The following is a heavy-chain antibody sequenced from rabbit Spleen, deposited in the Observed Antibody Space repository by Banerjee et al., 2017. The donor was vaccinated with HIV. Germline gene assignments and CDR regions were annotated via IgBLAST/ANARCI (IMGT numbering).Heavy chain of an antibody. D-gene: IGHD8-1*01. CDR3: ARILVFSGSSYPYNL. CDR1: GFDFSNYY. CDR2: IDPVVGST. J-gene: IGHJ4*01. V-gene: IGHV1S7*01. Sequence: QLKETGGGLVQPGGSLTLSCKASGFDFSNYYITWVRQAPGKGLEWIGYIDPVVGSTYYAGWVNGRSTISRHNAQNTLYLQLYSLTAADTATYFCARILVFSGSSYPYNLWGQGTLVTVS.